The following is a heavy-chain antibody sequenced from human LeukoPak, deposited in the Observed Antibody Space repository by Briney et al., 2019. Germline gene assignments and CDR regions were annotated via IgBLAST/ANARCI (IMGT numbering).Heavy chain of an antibody. D-gene: IGHD4-11*01. CDR1: GFTFSSYA. CDR3: ARDYPLRWGDYSNPTFDY. Sequence: GRSLRLSCAASGFTFSSYAMHWVRQAPGKGLEWVAVISYDGSNKYYADSVKGRFTISRDNSKNTLYLQMNSLRAEDTAVYYCARDYPLRWGDYSNPTFDYWGQGTLVTVSS. V-gene: IGHV3-30-3*01. J-gene: IGHJ4*02. CDR2: ISYDGSNK.